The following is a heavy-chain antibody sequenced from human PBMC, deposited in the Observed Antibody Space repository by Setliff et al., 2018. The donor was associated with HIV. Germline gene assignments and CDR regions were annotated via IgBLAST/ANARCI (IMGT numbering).Heavy chain of an antibody. CDR3: GRGGGRVDY. CDR2: IYTSGST. V-gene: IGHV4-4*09. Sequence: PSETLSLTCTVSDDPINSFYWSWIRQPPGKGLEWIGYIYTSGSTNYNPSLEGRVTMSVDTSKNQFSLKLSSVTAADTAVYYCGRGGGRVDYWGQGTLVTVSS. D-gene: IGHD3-10*01. CDR1: DDPINSFY. J-gene: IGHJ4*02.